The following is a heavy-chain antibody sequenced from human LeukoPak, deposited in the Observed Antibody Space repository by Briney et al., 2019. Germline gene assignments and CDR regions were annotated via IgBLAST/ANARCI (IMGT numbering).Heavy chain of an antibody. V-gene: IGHV4-39*07. Sequence: SETLSLTCTVSGGSISSSTYYWGWIRQPPGKGLEWIGSIFYSGSTYYNPSLKSRVTISVDTSRNQFSLKMSSVTAADTAVYYCARDSNGWSSYFDYWGQGTLVTVSS. D-gene: IGHD6-19*01. CDR1: GGSISSSTYY. CDR2: IFYSGST. CDR3: ARDSNGWSSYFDY. J-gene: IGHJ4*02.